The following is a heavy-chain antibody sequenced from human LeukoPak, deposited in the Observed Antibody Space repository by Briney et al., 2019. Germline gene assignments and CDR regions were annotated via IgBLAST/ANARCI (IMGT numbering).Heavy chain of an antibody. CDR3: VLAPNSNWFDF. V-gene: IGHV4-59*08. CDR2: IHYSGSS. CDR1: GDSTSNFY. Sequence: SETLSLTCSVSGDSTSNFYWNWIRQSPGKGLEWIGNIHYSGSSNYNPSLKSRVATSIDTSRRQFFLRLSSVTAADTAVYYCVLAPNSNWFDFWGQGTLVTVSS. J-gene: IGHJ5*01. D-gene: IGHD2-8*01.